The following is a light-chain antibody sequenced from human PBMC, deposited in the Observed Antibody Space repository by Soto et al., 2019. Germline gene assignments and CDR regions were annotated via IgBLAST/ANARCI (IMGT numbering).Light chain of an antibody. CDR3: QQYNRNTWS. Sequence: DIQMTQSPSTLSASVGGRVTITCRASQSVGTWVAWYQQKPGKAPKLLIYGASNLERGVPPRFSGSGSGTEFTLTITTLQPDDFATYFCQQYNRNTWSFGPGTKVDI. CDR1: QSVGTW. CDR2: GAS. J-gene: IGKJ1*01. V-gene: IGKV1-5*01.